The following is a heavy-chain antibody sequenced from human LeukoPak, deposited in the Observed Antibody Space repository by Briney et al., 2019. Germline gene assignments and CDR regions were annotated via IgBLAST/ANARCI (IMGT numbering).Heavy chain of an antibody. J-gene: IGHJ4*02. V-gene: IGHV1-2*02. CDR3: ARPVFCSSTSCPFDY. CDR2: INPNSGGR. Sequence: ASVKVSCKASGYTFTGYYMHWVRQAPGQGLEWMGWINPNSGGRNYAQKFQGRVTMTRDTSISTAYMELSRLRSDDTAVYYCARPVFCSSTSCPFDYWGQGTLVTVSS. D-gene: IGHD2-2*01. CDR1: GYTFTGYY.